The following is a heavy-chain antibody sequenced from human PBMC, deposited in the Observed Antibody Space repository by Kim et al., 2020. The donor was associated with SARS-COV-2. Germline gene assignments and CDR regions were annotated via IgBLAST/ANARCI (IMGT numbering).Heavy chain of an antibody. D-gene: IGHD6-13*01. CDR1: GVSISSYY. J-gene: IGHJ4*02. V-gene: IGHV4-59*13. Sequence: SETLSLTCTVSGVSISSYYWSWIRQPPGIGLEWIGYIYYSGNTYYNPSLKSRVTISIDTSKNQFSLNLTSVTAADTAVYYCARGNWYRSNSRYYFDYWGQGTLVTASS. CDR3: ARGNWYRSNSRYYFDY. CDR2: IYYSGNT.